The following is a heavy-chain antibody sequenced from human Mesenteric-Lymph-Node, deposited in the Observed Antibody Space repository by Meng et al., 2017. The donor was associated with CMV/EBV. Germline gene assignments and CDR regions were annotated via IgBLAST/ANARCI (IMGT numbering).Heavy chain of an antibody. CDR2: IQHDGNYK. Sequence: GESLKISCAASGFIFSNYAMHWVRQAPGKGLEWVAFIQHDGNYKYYADSVKGRFTISRDNSKNTLYLQMNSLRAEDTAVYYCGKHDYHNGIDYWGQGALVTVSS. CDR3: GKHDYHNGIDY. V-gene: IGHV3-30*02. J-gene: IGHJ4*02. CDR1: GFIFSNYA. D-gene: IGHD4-11*01.